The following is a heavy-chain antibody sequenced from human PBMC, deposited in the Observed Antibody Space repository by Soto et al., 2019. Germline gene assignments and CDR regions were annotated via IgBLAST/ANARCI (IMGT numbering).Heavy chain of an antibody. D-gene: IGHD6-25*01. V-gene: IGHV4-34*01. Sequence: SSETLSLTCAVYGGSFSGYYWSWIRQPPGKGLEWIGEINHSGSTNYNPSLKSRVTISVDTSKNQFSLKLSSVTAADTAVYYCAGGTAVPPHLDYGGKGTLVTVPS. J-gene: IGHJ4*02. CDR1: GGSFSGYY. CDR2: INHSGST. CDR3: AGGTAVPPHLDY.